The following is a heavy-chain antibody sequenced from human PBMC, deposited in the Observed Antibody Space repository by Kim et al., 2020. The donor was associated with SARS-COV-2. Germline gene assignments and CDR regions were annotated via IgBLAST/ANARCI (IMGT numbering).Heavy chain of an antibody. Sequence: GGSLRRSCAASGFTFSSYSMNWVRRAPGKGLEWVSYISSSSTTIYYADSVKGRFTISRDNAKNSLYLQMNSLRAEDTAVYYCARDGEVGPTYDAFDMWGQWTMVTVSS. CDR2: ISSSSTTI. V-gene: IGHV3-48*04. CDR3: ARDGEVGPTYDAFDM. CDR1: GFTFSSYS. D-gene: IGHD1-26*01. J-gene: IGHJ3*02.